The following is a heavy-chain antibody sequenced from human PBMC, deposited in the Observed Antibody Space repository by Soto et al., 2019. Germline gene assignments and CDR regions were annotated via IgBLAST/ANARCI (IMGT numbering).Heavy chain of an antibody. V-gene: IGHV1-18*01. CDR1: GYTFTSYG. Sequence: PSVKVSCKASGYTFTSYGISWVRQAPGQGLEWMGWISAYNGNTNYAQKLQGRVTMTTDTSTSTAYMELRSLRSDDTAVYYCARPTGGSTLDNYYYMDVWGKGTTVTVSS. D-gene: IGHD4-17*01. CDR2: ISAYNGNT. CDR3: ARPTGGSTLDNYYYMDV. J-gene: IGHJ6*03.